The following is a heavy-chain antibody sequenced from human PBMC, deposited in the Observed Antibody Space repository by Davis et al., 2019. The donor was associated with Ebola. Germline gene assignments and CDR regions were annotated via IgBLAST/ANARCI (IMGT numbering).Heavy chain of an antibody. CDR3: ARDLSYSYYYHYYGMDV. J-gene: IGHJ6*02. V-gene: IGHV1-2*02. CDR2: INPISGDT. CDR1: GYTLTDYQ. D-gene: IGHD3-10*01. Sequence: ASVKVSCKASGYTLTDYQMHWVRQAPGQGLEWMGGINPISGDTNYAEKFQGRVTMTRDPSISTVYMELTSLRSDDTAVYYCARDLSYSYYYHYYGMDVWGQGTTVTVSS.